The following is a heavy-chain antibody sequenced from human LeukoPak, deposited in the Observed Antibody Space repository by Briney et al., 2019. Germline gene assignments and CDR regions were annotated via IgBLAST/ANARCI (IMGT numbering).Heavy chain of an antibody. V-gene: IGHV4-31*03. J-gene: IGHJ4*02. CDR2: IYYSGSA. Sequence: SETLSLTCTVSGGSISSGGYYWSWIRQHPGKGLEWIGYIYYSGSAYYNPSLKSRVTISVDTSENQFSLKLSSVTAADTAVYYCARVNYGSATKEDYWGQGTLVTVST. CDR1: GGSISSGGYY. D-gene: IGHD3-10*01. CDR3: ARVNYGSATKEDY.